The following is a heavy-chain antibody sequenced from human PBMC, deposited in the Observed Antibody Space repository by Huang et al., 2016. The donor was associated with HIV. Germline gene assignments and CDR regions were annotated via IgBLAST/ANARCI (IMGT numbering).Heavy chain of an antibody. J-gene: IGHJ3*02. Sequence: QVQLQQWGAGLLKPSETLSLTCAVYGGSFSGYYWSWIRQSPGKGREWIGAINHMGSTNYTPSLKSRLTISVDTPKNQFSLKRSSVTAADTAVYYCARERMMSWLDDHDAFDIWGQGTMVTVSS. V-gene: IGHV4-34*01. CDR3: ARERMMSWLDDHDAFDI. CDR2: INHMGST. D-gene: IGHD1-1*01. CDR1: GGSFSGYY.